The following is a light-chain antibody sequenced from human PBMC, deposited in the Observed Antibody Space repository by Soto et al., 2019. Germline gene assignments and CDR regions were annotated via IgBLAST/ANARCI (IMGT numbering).Light chain of an antibody. Sequence: DIQMTQSPSTLSASVGDRVTITCRASQSISSWLAWYQQKPGKAPKLLIYDDSSLESGVPSRFSGSGSGTEFTLTISSLQPDDFATYYCQQYNSYAFCQGTKLEIK. CDR3: QQYNSYA. CDR2: DDS. V-gene: IGKV1-5*01. CDR1: QSISSW. J-gene: IGKJ2*01.